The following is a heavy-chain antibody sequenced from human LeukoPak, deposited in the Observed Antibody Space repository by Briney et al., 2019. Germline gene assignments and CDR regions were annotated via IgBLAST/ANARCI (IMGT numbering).Heavy chain of an antibody. CDR1: GYTFTGYY. D-gene: IGHD4-17*01. V-gene: IGHV1-18*04. Sequence: ASVKVSCKASGYTFTGYYMHWVRQAPGQGLEWMGWISAYNGNTNYAQKLQGRVTMTTDTSTSTAYMELRSLRSDDTAVYYCASNGDSSFDYWGQGTLVTVSS. CDR2: ISAYNGNT. J-gene: IGHJ4*02. CDR3: ASNGDSSFDY.